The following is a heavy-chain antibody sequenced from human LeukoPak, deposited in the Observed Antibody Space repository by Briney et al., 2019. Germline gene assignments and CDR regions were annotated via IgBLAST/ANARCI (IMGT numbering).Heavy chain of an antibody. CDR3: TSTLVL. D-gene: IGHD5/OR15-5a*01. V-gene: IGHV3-15*01. CDR1: GFTFSDAW. CDR2: IKRKTGGGTT. J-gene: IGHJ4*02. Sequence: GGALRLSCAASGFTFSDAWMTWVRQAPGKGLEWVGRIKRKTGGGTTDYAAPVQGRFTISRDDSKNTLYLQMKSLKNEDTAVYYCTSTLVLRGQGTLVTVSS.